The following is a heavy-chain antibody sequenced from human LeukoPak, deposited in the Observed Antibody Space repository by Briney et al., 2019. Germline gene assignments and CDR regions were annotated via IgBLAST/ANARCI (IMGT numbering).Heavy chain of an antibody. Sequence: PGGSLRLSCAVSGFTFIMHEMTWVRQAPGKGLEWVSAISGNGGATYYADSVRGRFTISRDNSKNTLYLQMNSLRAEDTAVYYCARDPGYSGYDPFDYWGQGTLVTVSS. D-gene: IGHD5-12*01. V-gene: IGHV3-23*01. CDR1: GFTFIMHE. J-gene: IGHJ4*02. CDR3: ARDPGYSGYDPFDY. CDR2: ISGNGGAT.